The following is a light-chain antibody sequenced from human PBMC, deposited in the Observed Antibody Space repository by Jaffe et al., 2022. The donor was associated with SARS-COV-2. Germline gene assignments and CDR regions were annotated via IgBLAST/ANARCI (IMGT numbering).Light chain of an antibody. CDR2: DVT. CDR3: SSNTSNNTHVV. Sequence: QSALTQPASVSGSPGQSITISCTGTSSDVGVYNYVSWYQQYPGNAPKLMIYDVTNRPSGVSNRFSGSKSGNTASLTISGLQAEDEADYYCSSNTSNNTHVVFGGGTKLAVL. V-gene: IGLV2-14*01. J-gene: IGLJ2*01. CDR1: SSDVGVYNY.